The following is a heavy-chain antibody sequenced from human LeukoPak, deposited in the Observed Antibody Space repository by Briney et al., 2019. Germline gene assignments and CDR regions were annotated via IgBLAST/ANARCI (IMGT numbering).Heavy chain of an antibody. CDR3: ARETGTTVNWFDP. CDR1: GGSISSGGYY. Sequence: SQTLSLTCTVSGGSISSGGYYWSWIRQHPGKGLEWIGYIYYSGSTYYNPSLRSRVTISVDTSKNQFSLKLSSVTAADTAVYYCARETGTTVNWFDPWGQGTLVTVSS. V-gene: IGHV4-31*03. J-gene: IGHJ5*02. D-gene: IGHD1-7*01. CDR2: IYYSGST.